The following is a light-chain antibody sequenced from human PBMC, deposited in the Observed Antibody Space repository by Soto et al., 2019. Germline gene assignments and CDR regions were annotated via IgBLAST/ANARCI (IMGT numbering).Light chain of an antibody. V-gene: IGKV3-15*01. CDR2: GAT. J-gene: IGKJ4*01. CDR3: LQYNNWPLT. Sequence: ETEMAQSPATLSVSPGERATISCRAGQSIRNDLAWYQQNPGQAPRLLIYGATTLASGIPSRFSGSRSGTDFTLTISSLQSEDFAVYYCLQYNNWPLTFGGGTKVDIK. CDR1: QSIRND.